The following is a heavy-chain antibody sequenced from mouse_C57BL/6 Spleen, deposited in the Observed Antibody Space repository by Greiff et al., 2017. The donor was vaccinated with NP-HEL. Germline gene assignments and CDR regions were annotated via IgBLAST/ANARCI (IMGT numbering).Heavy chain of an antibody. CDR1: GFTFSSYG. D-gene: IGHD4-1*01. CDR2: ISSGGSYT. CDR3: ARQLAYYFDY. V-gene: IGHV5-6*01. Sequence: EVMLVESGGDLVKPGGSLKLSCAASGFTFSSYGMSWVRQTPDKRLEWVATISSGGSYTYYPDSVKGRFTISRDNAKNTLYLQMSSLKSEDTAMYYCARQLAYYFDYWGQGTTLTVSS. J-gene: IGHJ2*01.